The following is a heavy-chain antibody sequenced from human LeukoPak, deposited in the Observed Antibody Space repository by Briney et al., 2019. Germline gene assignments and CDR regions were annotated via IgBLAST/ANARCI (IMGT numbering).Heavy chain of an antibody. D-gene: IGHD3-9*01. CDR1: GFTFSNYG. Sequence: GGSLRLSCAASGFTFSNYGMSWVRQAPGKGLEWVSAIFGSGGSTYYADSVRGRFTISRDNSKNTLYLQMNSRRAEDPAVYYCARNNYDIVTGYQQTYYFDYWGQGTLVSVSS. V-gene: IGHV3-23*01. CDR2: IFGSGGST. CDR3: ARNNYDIVTGYQQTYYFDY. J-gene: IGHJ4*02.